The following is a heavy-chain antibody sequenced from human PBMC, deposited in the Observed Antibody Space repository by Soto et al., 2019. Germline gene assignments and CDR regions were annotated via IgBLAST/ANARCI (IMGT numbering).Heavy chain of an antibody. D-gene: IGHD2-15*01. V-gene: IGHV6-1*01. J-gene: IGHJ6*03. Sequence: PSQTLSLTCAMSGDSVSSNSAAWDWIRQSPSRGLEWLGRTYYRSKWYNDYAVSVKSRITINPDTSKNQFSLQLNSVTPEDTAVYYCARAALGYCSGGSCYSLYYYYYYMDVWGKGTTVTVSS. CDR1: GDSVSSNSAA. CDR2: TYYRSKWYN. CDR3: ARAALGYCSGGSCYSLYYYYYYMDV.